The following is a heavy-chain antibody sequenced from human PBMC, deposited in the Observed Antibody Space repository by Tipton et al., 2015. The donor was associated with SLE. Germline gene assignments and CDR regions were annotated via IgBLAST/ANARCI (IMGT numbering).Heavy chain of an antibody. CDR1: GGSISSHY. CDR3: ARNNWFDP. V-gene: IGHV4-34*01. Sequence: TLSLTCTVSGGSISSHYWSWIRQPPGKGLEWIGEINHHGGTKYNPSLKSRVTISVDTSKSQYSLKLNSVTAADTAVYYCARNNWFDPWGQGTLVTVSS. J-gene: IGHJ5*02. CDR2: INHHGGT.